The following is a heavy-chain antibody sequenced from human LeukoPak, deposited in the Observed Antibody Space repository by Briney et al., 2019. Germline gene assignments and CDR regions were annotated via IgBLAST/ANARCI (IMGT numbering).Heavy chain of an antibody. D-gene: IGHD3-22*01. Sequence: GGSLRLSCAASGFTFSSYAMSWVRQAPGKGLEWVAVISYDGSNKYYADSVKGRFTISRDNSKNTLYLQMNSLRAEDTAVYYCAREIVVITWKGVDYWGQGTLATVSS. CDR2: ISYDGSNK. CDR3: AREIVVITWKGVDY. CDR1: GFTFSSYA. V-gene: IGHV3-30*04. J-gene: IGHJ4*02.